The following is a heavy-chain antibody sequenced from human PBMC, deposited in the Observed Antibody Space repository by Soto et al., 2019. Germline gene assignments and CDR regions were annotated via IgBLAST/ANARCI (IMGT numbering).Heavy chain of an antibody. J-gene: IGHJ4*02. CDR2: ISASGGST. Sequence: GGSLRLSCVASGFTFSTYGMNWVRQVPGKGLEWVSGISASGGSTYYAESVKGRFSISRDKSKYTLYLQMNSLRGDDTAVYYCAKDVADGYLTEAVTLDSWGQGTLVTVSS. D-gene: IGHD5-12*01. CDR3: AKDVADGYLTEAVTLDS. V-gene: IGHV3-23*01. CDR1: GFTFSTYG.